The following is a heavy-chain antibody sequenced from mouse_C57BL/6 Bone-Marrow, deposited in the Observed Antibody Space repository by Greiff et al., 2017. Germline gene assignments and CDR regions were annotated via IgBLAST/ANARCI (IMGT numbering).Heavy chain of an antibody. Sequence: QVQLKESGPGLVAPSQSLSITCTVSGFSLTSYGVDWVRQSPGKGLEWLGVIWGVGSTNYNSALKSRLSISTDNSKSQDFLKMNSLQTDDIAMYYCASVGYGSRAWFAYWGQGTLVTVSA. CDR3: ASVGYGSRAWFAY. V-gene: IGHV2-6*01. J-gene: IGHJ3*01. CDR1: GFSLTSYG. D-gene: IGHD1-1*01. CDR2: IWGVGST.